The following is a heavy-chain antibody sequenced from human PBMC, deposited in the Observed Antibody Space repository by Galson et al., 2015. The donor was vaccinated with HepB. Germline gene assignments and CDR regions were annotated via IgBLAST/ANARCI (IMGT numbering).Heavy chain of an antibody. J-gene: IGHJ2*01. CDR2: INPNSGGT. Sequence: SVKVSCKASGYTFTGYYMHWVRQAPGQGLEWMGRINPNSGGTNYAQKFQGRVTMTRDTSISTAYTELSRLRSDDTAVYYCARGGGDCGGDCYYWYFDLWGRGTLVTVSS. D-gene: IGHD2-21*01. V-gene: IGHV1-2*06. CDR1: GYTFTGYY. CDR3: ARGGGDCGGDCYYWYFDL.